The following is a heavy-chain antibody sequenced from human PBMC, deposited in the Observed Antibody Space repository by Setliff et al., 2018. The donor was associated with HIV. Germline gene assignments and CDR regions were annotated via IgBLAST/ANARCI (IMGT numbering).Heavy chain of an antibody. V-gene: IGHV4-34*01. CDR2: ITHSGRT. D-gene: IGHD2-8*02. Sequence: NPSETLSLTCAVYGGSFSDYYWTWIRQPPGKGLEWIGEITHSGRTNFRPSLRSRVTMSRDTSKNQFSLKLSSVTAADTAVYYCARATATYWYSIPRDYIYHMDVWGEGTTVTVSS. CDR1: GGSFSDYY. CDR3: ARATATYWYSIPRDYIYHMDV. J-gene: IGHJ6*03.